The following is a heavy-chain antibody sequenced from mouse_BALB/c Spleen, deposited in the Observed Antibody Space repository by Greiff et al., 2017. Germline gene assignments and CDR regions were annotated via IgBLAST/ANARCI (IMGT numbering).Heavy chain of an antibody. V-gene: IGHV3-2*02. Sequence: EVKLMESGPGLVKPSQSLSLTCTVTGYSITSDYAWNWIRQFPGNKLEWMGYISYSGSTSYNPSLKSRISITRDTSKNQFFLQLNSVTTEDTATYYCARADGYYWGQGTTLTVSS. CDR3: ARADGYY. D-gene: IGHD2-3*01. CDR1: GYSITSDYA. J-gene: IGHJ2*01. CDR2: ISYSGST.